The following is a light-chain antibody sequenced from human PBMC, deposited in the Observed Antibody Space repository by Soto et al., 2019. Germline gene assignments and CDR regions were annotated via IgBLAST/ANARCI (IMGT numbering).Light chain of an antibody. CDR1: QSVSSS. V-gene: IGKV3-15*01. J-gene: IGKJ4*01. Sequence: IVMTQSPATLSVSPGERATLSCRASQSVSSSLAWYQQKPGQGPRLLIYGASTRATGIPARFSGSGSGTEFTLTISSLQSEDFAVYYCQQSKNWLRTTFGGGTKVEIK. CDR2: GAS. CDR3: QQSKNWLRTT.